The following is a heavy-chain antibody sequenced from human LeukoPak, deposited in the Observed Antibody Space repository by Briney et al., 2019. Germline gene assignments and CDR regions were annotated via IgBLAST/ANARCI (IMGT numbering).Heavy chain of an antibody. CDR2: IYTSGST. V-gene: IGHV4-61*02. CDR1: GGSINSGSYY. CDR3: ARDEPHGGSCD. J-gene: IGHJ4*02. Sequence: SETLSLTCTVSGGSINSGSYYWSRIRQPAGKGLEWIGRIYTSGSTNYNPSLKSRVTISVDTSKNQFSLKLSSVTAADTAVYYCARDEPHGGSCDWGQGTLVTVSS. D-gene: IGHD2-15*01.